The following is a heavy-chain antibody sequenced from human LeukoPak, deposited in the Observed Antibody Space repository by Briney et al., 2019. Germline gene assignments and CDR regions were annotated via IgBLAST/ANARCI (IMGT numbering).Heavy chain of an antibody. CDR1: GGSFSGYY. CDR2: INHSGST. J-gene: IGHJ6*03. D-gene: IGHD3-3*01. V-gene: IGHV4-34*01. Sequence: SETLSLTCAVYGGSFSGYYWSWIRQPPGKGLEWIGEINHSGSTNYDPSLKSRVTISVDTSKNQFSLKLSSVTAADTAVYYCARGARNYDFWSGYSPSLYYMDVWGKGTTVTVSS. CDR3: ARGARNYDFWSGYSPSLYYMDV.